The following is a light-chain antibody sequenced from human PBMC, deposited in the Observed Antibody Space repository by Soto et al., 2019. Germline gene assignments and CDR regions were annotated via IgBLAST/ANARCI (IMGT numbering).Light chain of an antibody. V-gene: IGKV1-39*01. J-gene: IGKJ4*01. Sequence: DIQMTQSPSSLSASEGDRVTITCQASQNIGRFLNWHQQKPGKAPNVLINVASTLRSGVPSRFSGSGSGTDLNLTINSLQPEDFATYFCQQSFTTPLTFGGGTKVDIK. CDR3: QQSFTTPLT. CDR2: VAS. CDR1: QNIGRF.